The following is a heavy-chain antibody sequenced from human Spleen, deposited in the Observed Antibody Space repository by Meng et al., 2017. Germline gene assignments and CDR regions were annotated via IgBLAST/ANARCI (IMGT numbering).Heavy chain of an antibody. V-gene: IGHV3-11*04. CDR3: ARDIVSGHGVGTDY. J-gene: IGHJ4*02. CDR1: GFTFSDYY. CDR2: ISPSGTTI. Sequence: GESLKISCAASGFTFSDYYMSWIRQAPGKGLEWVSYISPSGTTIYYADSVKGRFTIFRDNAKNSLYLQMNSLRAEDTAMYYCARDIVSGHGVGTDYWGQGTLVTVSS. D-gene: IGHD2/OR15-2a*01.